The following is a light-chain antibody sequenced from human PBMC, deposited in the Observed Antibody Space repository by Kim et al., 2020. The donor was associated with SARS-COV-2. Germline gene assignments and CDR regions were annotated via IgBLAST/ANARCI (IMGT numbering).Light chain of an antibody. V-gene: IGKV1-27*01. Sequence: GDRVTITCRASQGITTSLAWYQQKPGKVPQLLIYAASALQSGVPSRFSGSGSGADFTLTISILQPEDVATYYCQLYNSAPWTFSEGTKVDI. CDR2: AAS. CDR1: QGITTS. J-gene: IGKJ1*01. CDR3: QLYNSAPWT.